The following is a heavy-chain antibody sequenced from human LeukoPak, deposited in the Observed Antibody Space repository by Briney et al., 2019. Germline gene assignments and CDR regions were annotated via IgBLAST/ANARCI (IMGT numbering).Heavy chain of an antibody. CDR1: GGSISSYY. V-gene: IGHV4-4*07. D-gene: IGHD6-19*01. CDR2: IYTSGST. CDR3: ARDSYSSGWYEGFDP. Sequence: PSETLSLTCTDSGGSISSYYWSWIRQPAGKGLEWIGRIYTSGSTNYNPSLKSRVTMSVDTSKNQFSLKLSSVTAADTAVYYCARDSYSSGWYEGFDPWGQGTLVTVSS. J-gene: IGHJ5*02.